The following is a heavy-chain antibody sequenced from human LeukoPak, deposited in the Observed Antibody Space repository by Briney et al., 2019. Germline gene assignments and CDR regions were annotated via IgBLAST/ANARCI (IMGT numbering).Heavy chain of an antibody. V-gene: IGHV3-74*01. CDR3: ARAAYSSMDV. D-gene: IGHD6-13*01. Sequence: GGFRRLSRAASGFTFISYWMNWVRQAPGKGLVWVSRINSDGSSTSYADSAKGRFTISRDNAKNTLYLQMNTLRAEDTAVYYCARAAYSSMDVWGQGTTVTVSS. CDR2: INSDGSST. CDR1: GFTFISYW. J-gene: IGHJ6*02.